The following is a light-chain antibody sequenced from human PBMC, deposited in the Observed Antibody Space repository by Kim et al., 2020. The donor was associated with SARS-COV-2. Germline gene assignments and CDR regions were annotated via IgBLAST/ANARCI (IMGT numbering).Light chain of an antibody. CDR3: QQYNYWPPT. J-gene: IGKJ1*01. CDR2: GAS. V-gene: IGKV3-15*01. CDR1: QSVSDN. Sequence: EIVMTQSPATLSVSPGERATLSCRASQSVSDNLAWYQQKPGQAPRLLIYGASTRATSIPARFSGSGSGTEFTLTISSLQSEDFAVYCCQQYNYWPPTFGQGTKVDIK.